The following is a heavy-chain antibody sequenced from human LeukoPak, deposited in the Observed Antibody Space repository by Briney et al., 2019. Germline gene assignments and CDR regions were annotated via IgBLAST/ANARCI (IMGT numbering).Heavy chain of an antibody. CDR3: ARYYYDSSGYQGGDAFDI. J-gene: IGHJ3*02. Sequence: SETLSLTCTVSGGSISSYYWSWIRQPPGKGLEWIGYIYYSGSTNYNPSLKSRVTISVDTSKNQFSLKLSSVTAADTAVYYCARYYYDSSGYQGGDAFDIWGQGTMVTVSS. V-gene: IGHV4-59*01. CDR1: GGSISSYY. D-gene: IGHD3-22*01. CDR2: IYYSGST.